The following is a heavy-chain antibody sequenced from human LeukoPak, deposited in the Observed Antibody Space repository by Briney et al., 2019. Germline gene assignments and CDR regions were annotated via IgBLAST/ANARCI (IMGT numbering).Heavy chain of an antibody. CDR2: IYYSGTT. Sequence: KPSETLSLTCTFSGDSISRKNFYWGWIRPPPGKGLEWIGSIYYSGTTNYNPSLKSRVTISVDTSKKQFSLKLRPVTAADTAVYYCARLPRYDFWSWGQGTLVTVSS. V-gene: IGHV4-39*01. J-gene: IGHJ4*02. D-gene: IGHD3-3*01. CDR3: ARLPRYDFWS. CDR1: GDSISRKNFY.